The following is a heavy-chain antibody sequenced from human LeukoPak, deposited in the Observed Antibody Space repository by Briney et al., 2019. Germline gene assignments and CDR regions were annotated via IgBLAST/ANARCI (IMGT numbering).Heavy chain of an antibody. CDR3: ARHRNSGYHSYGLDV. Sequence: SETLSLTCTVSGGSISSYYWSWIRQPPGKGLEWIGYIYYSGSTNYNPSLKSRATISIDTPKNQFSLKLNSVTAADTAVYYCARHRNSGYHSYGLDVWGQGTTVTVPS. D-gene: IGHD5-12*01. CDR1: GGSISSYY. V-gene: IGHV4-59*08. CDR2: IYYSGST. J-gene: IGHJ6*02.